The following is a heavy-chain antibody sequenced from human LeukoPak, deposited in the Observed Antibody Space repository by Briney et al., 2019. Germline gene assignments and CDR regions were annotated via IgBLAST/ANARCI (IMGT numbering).Heavy chain of an antibody. CDR2: IYYSGST. V-gene: IGHV4-30-4*01. Sequence: SPTCTVSGGSISSGGYYWGWVRQPPGEGLEGVGYIYYSGSTYYNPSLKSRVTISVDTSKNQFSLKLSSVTAADTAVYYCARVEGEDTAMFYWGQGTLVTVSS. D-gene: IGHD5-18*01. CDR3: ARVEGEDTAMFY. CDR1: GGSISSGGYY. J-gene: IGHJ4*02.